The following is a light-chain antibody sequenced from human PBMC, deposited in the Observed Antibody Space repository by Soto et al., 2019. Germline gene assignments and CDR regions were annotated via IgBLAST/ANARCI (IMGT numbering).Light chain of an antibody. CDR3: RSYGGNGV. CDR1: SSDIGNNNY. V-gene: IGLV2-8*01. Sequence: QSALTQPPSASGSPGQSVTISCTGNSSDIGNNNYVSWYQQHPGKAPKLMIYEVSKRPSGVPDRVSGSKSANTASLTVSGLQAEDEADYYCRSYGGNGVFGGGTQLTVL. CDR2: EVS. J-gene: IGLJ3*02.